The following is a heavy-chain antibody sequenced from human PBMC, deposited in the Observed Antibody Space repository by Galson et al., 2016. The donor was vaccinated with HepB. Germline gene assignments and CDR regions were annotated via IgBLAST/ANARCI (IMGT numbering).Heavy chain of an antibody. Sequence: SVKVSCKASGGSFSNYTISWVRQAPGQGLEWMGEIIPISGTGNYAQKFQGRVTITADESTRTAYMELSSLRSEDAAVYYCARARLAAAGIHWFDPWGQGTLVIVSS. V-gene: IGHV1-69*13. CDR2: IIPISGTG. D-gene: IGHD6-13*01. CDR3: ARARLAAAGIHWFDP. J-gene: IGHJ5*02. CDR1: GGSFSNYT.